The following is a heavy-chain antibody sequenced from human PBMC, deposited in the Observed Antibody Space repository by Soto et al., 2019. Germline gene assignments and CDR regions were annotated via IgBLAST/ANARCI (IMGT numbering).Heavy chain of an antibody. J-gene: IGHJ4*02. CDR2: IIPLTETP. CDR1: GGTFSDYA. D-gene: IGHD6-13*01. Sequence: QVQVVQSGAEVKKPGSSVKVSCKASGGTFSDYAISWVRQAPGQGLEWMGGIIPLTETPVYAQTVQGRLTISADEVTSVAYMELSTLRADDKAVYYCAIGTRSSWSCDFWGQGTLVTVSS. V-gene: IGHV1-69*01. CDR3: AIGTRSSWSCDF.